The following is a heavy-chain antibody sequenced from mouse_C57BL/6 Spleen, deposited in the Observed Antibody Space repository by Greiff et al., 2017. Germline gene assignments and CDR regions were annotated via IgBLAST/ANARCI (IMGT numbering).Heavy chain of an antibody. J-gene: IGHJ2*01. D-gene: IGHD1-1*01. CDR3: TRRSYYYGSSYYFDY. CDR1: GYTFTDYE. Sequence: VQLQQSGAELVRPGASVTLSCKASGYTFTDYEMHWVKQTPVHGLEWIGAIDPETGGTAYNQKFKGKAILTAYKSSSTAYMELRSLTSEDSAVYYCTRRSYYYGSSYYFDYWGQGTTLTVAS. CDR2: IDPETGGT. V-gene: IGHV1-15*01.